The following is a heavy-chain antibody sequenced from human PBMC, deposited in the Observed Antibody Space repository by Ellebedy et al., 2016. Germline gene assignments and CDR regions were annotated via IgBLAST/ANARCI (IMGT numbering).Heavy chain of an antibody. CDR3: ARRRAGSSSDY. CDR2: IYYSGST. Sequence: SETLSLXXTVSGGSISSGDYYWSWIRQPPGKGLEWIGYIYYSGSTYYNPSLKSRVTISVDTSKNQFSLNLSSVTAADTAVYYCARRRAGSSSDYWGQGTLVTVSS. CDR1: GGSISSGDYY. D-gene: IGHD6-6*01. J-gene: IGHJ4*02. V-gene: IGHV4-30-4*01.